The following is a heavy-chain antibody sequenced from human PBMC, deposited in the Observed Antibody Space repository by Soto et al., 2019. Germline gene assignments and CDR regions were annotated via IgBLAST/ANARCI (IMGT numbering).Heavy chain of an antibody. CDR2: FWYDASSQ. J-gene: IGHJ4*02. D-gene: IGHD2-2*01. V-gene: IGHV3-33*08. Sequence: GGSLRLSCTPSGFTFTSYSMHWVRQAPGKGLEWVATFWYDASSQTYADSVKGRFTISRDPSRGTVYLLMDSLRTDDTAVYYCVFGSCNQYFFDRWGQEIVVTVSS. CDR1: GFTFTSYS. CDR3: VFGSCNQYFFDR.